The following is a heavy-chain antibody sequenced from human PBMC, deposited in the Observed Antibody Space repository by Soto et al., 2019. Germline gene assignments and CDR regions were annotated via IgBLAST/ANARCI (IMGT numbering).Heavy chain of an antibody. Sequence: PGGSLRLSCAASGFTFSSYAMSWVRQAPGKGLEWVSAISGSGGSTYYADSVKGRFTISRDNSKNTLYQQMNSLRAEDTALYYCAKVGTDFFGVVITEYTWFDPWGQGTLVTVSS. J-gene: IGHJ5*02. D-gene: IGHD3-3*01. CDR1: GFTFSSYA. CDR2: ISGSGGST. V-gene: IGHV3-23*01. CDR3: AKVGTDFFGVVITEYTWFDP.